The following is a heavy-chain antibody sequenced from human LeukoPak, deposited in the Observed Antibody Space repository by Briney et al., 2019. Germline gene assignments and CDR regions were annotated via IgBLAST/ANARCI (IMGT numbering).Heavy chain of an antibody. Sequence: PGGSETLFCSASGFTVSSYAKHWVRQAPGKGLEYVSAISSNGGSTYYADSEKGRFTISRENSKNTLYLQMSSLRAEDTAVYYCVKDYDIVGWNWFDPWGQG. CDR3: VKDYDIVGWNWFDP. CDR2: ISSNGGST. D-gene: IGHD2-21*01. J-gene: IGHJ5*02. CDR1: GFTVSSYA. V-gene: IGHV3-64D*06.